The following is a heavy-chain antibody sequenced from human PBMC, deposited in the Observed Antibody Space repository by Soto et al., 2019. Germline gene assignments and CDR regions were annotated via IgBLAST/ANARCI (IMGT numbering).Heavy chain of an antibody. CDR3: ARDSSGWYLDY. D-gene: IGHD6-19*01. V-gene: IGHV4-30-4*01. CDR2: IYYSGST. Sequence: PSETLSLTCTVSGGSISSGDYYWSWIRQPPGKGLEWIGYIYYSGSTYYNPSLKSRVTISVDTSKNQFSLKLSSVTAADTAVYYCARDSSGWYLDYWGQGTLVTVSS. J-gene: IGHJ4*02. CDR1: GGSISSGDYY.